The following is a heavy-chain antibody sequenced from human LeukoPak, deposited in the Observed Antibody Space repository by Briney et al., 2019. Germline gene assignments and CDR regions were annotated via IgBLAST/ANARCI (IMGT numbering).Heavy chain of an antibody. CDR1: EFTFSSHD. J-gene: IGHJ4*02. Sequence: GGSLRLSCAASEFTFSSHDMRWVRQAPGKGLEWVSSIVHIGTGTYYADSVKGRFTISRDNSKNTLFLQMNSLSAEDTAVYYCTRLALVTTSAAFSDYWGQGTLVTVSS. V-gene: IGHV3-23*01. CDR3: TRLALVTTSAAFSDY. D-gene: IGHD4-17*01. CDR2: IVHIGTGT.